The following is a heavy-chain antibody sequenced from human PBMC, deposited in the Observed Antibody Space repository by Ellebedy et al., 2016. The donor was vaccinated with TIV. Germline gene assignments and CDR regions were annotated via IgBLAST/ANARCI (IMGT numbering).Heavy chain of an antibody. D-gene: IGHD3-22*01. CDR2: ISAYNGNT. V-gene: IGHV1-18*04. CDR1: GYTFTSFG. Sequence: ASVKVSCKASGYTFTSFGISWLRQAPGQGLEWMGWISAYNGNTNYAQNFQGRVTMTTDTSTSTAYMELRSLRSDDTAVYYCARVGPFYDDISGYMHYWGQGTLVTVSS. J-gene: IGHJ4*02. CDR3: ARVGPFYDDISGYMHY.